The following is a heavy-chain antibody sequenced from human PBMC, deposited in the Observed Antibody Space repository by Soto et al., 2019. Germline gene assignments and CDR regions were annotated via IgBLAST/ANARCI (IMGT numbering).Heavy chain of an antibody. CDR1: GGSISSSSYY. J-gene: IGHJ4*02. D-gene: IGHD3-10*01. Sequence: PSETLSLTCTVSGGSISSSSYYWGWIRQPPGKGLEWIGSIYYSGSTYYTPSLKSRVSISLHTSKSQFSLKLSSVTAADTAVYYCAREGRVTEIYYYGSGSYPQIRGPFDYWGQGTLVTVSS. V-gene: IGHV4-39*07. CDR3: AREGRVTEIYYYGSGSYPQIRGPFDY. CDR2: IYYSGST.